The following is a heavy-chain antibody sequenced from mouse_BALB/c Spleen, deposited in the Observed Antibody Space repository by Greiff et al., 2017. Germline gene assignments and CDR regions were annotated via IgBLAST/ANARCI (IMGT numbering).Heavy chain of an antibody. CDR2: INPYNDGT. V-gene: IGHV1-14*01. D-gene: IGHD2-10*02. CDR1: GYTFTSYV. J-gene: IGHJ3*01. CDR3: ARGGYGNYEGFAY. Sequence: EVQLQQSGPELVKPGASVKMSCKASGYTFTSYVMHWVKQKPGQSLEWIGYINPYNDGTKYNEKFKGKATLTSDKSSSTAYMELSSLTSEDSAVYYCARGGYGNYEGFAYWGQGTLVTVSA.